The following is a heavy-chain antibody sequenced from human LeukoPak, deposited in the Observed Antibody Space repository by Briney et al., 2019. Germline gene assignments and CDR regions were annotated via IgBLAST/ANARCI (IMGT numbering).Heavy chain of an antibody. CDR1: GFTLSSYA. CDR2: ISYDGSNK. CDR3: ASPIAVAGTLDY. V-gene: IGHV3-30*04. D-gene: IGHD6-19*01. J-gene: IGHJ4*02. Sequence: GGSLRLSCAASGFTLSSYAMHWVRQAPGKGLEWVAVISYDGSNKYYADSVKGRFTISRDNSKNTLYLQMNSLRAEDTAVYYCASPIAVAGTLDYWGQGTLVTVSS.